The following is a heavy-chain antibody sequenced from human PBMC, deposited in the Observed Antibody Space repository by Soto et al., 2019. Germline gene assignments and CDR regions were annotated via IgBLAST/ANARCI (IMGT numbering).Heavy chain of an antibody. J-gene: IGHJ5*02. D-gene: IGHD1-26*01. Sequence: QVHLGKSGAEWKKPGAPVRVPGRPSGYNFKSFTISWVRQAPGKGLEWMGRTSAYNGNTNYARKLQGRVTMTPDTSTSTAYMELRSLRSDDTAVYHCARVVGALGHWFDPWGQGTLVTVSS. CDR2: TSAYNGNT. V-gene: IGHV1-18*01. CDR3: ARVVGALGHWFDP. CDR1: GYNFKSFT.